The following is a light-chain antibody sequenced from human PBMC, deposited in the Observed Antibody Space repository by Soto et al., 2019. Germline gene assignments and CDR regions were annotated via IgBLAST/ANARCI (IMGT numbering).Light chain of an antibody. CDR1: QSISSW. CDR2: KAS. CDR3: QQYNSYWT. V-gene: IGKV1-5*03. J-gene: IGKJ1*01. Sequence: DIQMTQSPSTLSASVGDRVTITCRASQSISSWLAWYQQKPGKAPKLLISKASSLESGVPSRFSGSVSGTEFTLTISSLQPDDFETYYCQQYNSYWTFGQGTKVEIK.